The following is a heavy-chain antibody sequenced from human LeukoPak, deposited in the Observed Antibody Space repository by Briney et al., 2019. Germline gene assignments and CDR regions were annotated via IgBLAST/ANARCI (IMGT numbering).Heavy chain of an antibody. D-gene: IGHD6-13*01. Sequence: GGSLRLSCAASGFTFSSDSMNWVRQAPGKGLQWVSSISSSSSHIYYADSVKGRFTISRDNAKNSLYLQMNSLRAEDTAVYYCTSNPPGIARDGAEYFQHWGQGTLVTVSS. CDR3: TSNPPGIARDGAEYFQH. V-gene: IGHV3-21*01. J-gene: IGHJ1*01. CDR2: ISSSSSHI. CDR1: GFTFSSDS.